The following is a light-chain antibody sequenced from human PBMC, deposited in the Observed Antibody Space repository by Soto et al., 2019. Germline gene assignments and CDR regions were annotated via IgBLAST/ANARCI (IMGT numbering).Light chain of an antibody. Sequence: EIVMTQCPATLSVSPGERAPLSCRASQSVSNNLAWYQQKPGQAPRLLIYGASTRATGIPASFSGSGSGTDFTLTIRRLEPEEFAVYFCQQYGTSPLTFGEGTKVDIK. CDR2: GAS. CDR1: QSVSNN. J-gene: IGKJ4*01. CDR3: QQYGTSPLT. V-gene: IGKV3-15*01.